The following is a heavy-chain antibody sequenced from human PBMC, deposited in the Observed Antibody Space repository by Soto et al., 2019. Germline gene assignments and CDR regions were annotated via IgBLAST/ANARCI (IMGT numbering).Heavy chain of an antibody. J-gene: IGHJ4*02. CDR1: GYRFTSYL. Sequence: GESLKISCRGSGYRFTSYLIGWVRPLPGKGLEWMGIIYPGDSDTRYSPSFQGQVTISADKSISTAYLQWSSLKASDTAMYYCARRAPPSVAGPNYFDYWGQGTLVTVSS. D-gene: IGHD6-19*01. CDR3: ARRAPPSVAGPNYFDY. CDR2: IYPGDSDT. V-gene: IGHV5-51*01.